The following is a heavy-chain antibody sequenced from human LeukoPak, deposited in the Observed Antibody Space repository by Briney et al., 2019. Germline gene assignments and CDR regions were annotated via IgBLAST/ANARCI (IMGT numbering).Heavy chain of an antibody. D-gene: IGHD3-3*01. CDR3: ARAYYDFWSGYLDWFDP. Sequence: PSETLSLTCAVYGGSFSGYYWSWIRQPPGKGLEWIGEINHSGSTNYNPSLKSRVTISVDTSKNQFSLKLSSVTAADTAVYYCARAYYDFWSGYLDWFDPRGQGTLVTVSS. CDR2: INHSGST. CDR1: GGSFSGYY. J-gene: IGHJ5*02. V-gene: IGHV4-34*09.